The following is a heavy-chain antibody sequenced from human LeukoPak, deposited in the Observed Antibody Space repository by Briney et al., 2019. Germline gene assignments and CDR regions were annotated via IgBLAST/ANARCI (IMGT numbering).Heavy chain of an antibody. V-gene: IGHV4-34*01. CDR3: ARSPSPYYDFWSGYSSYWYFDL. CDR2: INHSGST. Sequence: SETLSLTCAVYGGSFSGYYWSWIRLPPGKGLEWIGEINHSGSTNYNPSLKSRVTISVDTSKNQFSLKLSSVTAADTAVYYCARSPSPYYDFWSGYSSYWYFDLWGRGTLVTVSS. D-gene: IGHD3-3*01. J-gene: IGHJ2*01. CDR1: GGSFSGYY.